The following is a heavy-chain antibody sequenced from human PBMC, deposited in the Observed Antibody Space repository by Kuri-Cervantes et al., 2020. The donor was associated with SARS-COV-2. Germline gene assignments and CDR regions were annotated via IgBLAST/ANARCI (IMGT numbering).Heavy chain of an antibody. J-gene: IGHJ5*02. V-gene: IGHV1-2*02. Sequence: ASVKVSCKASGYTFTGYYMHWVRQAPGQGLKWMGWINPNSGGTNYAQKFQGRVTMTRDTSISTAYMELSRLRSDDTAVYYCAILYWNDGNWFDPWGQGTLVTVSS. CDR1: GYTFTGYY. D-gene: IGHD1-1*01. CDR3: AILYWNDGNWFDP. CDR2: INPNSGGT.